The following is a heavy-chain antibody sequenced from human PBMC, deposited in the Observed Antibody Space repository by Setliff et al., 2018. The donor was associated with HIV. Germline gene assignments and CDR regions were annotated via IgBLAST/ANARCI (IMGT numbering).Heavy chain of an antibody. CDR1: GFTFSDYY. CDR3: ARDPRFCSGGSCRPDF. Sequence: PGGSLRLSCAASGFTFSDYYMSWIRQAPGKGLEWVSYISTTSSYTNYADSVKGRFTISRDNAKNSLYLQMNSLRAEDTAVYYCARDPRFCSGGSCRPDFWGQGTLVTVSS. D-gene: IGHD2-15*01. V-gene: IGHV3-11*05. CDR2: ISTTSSYT. J-gene: IGHJ4*02.